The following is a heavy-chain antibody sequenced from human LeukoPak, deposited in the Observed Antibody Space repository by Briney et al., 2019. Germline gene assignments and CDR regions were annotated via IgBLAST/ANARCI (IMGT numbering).Heavy chain of an antibody. CDR1: GFTFTTCA. D-gene: IGHD6-13*01. J-gene: IGHJ4*02. CDR3: AKEPYSSSWPITFDY. CDR2: ISGSGGST. Sequence: GGSLRLSCAASGFTFTTCAMSWVRQAPGKGLEWVSGISGSGGSTYYADSVKGRFTLSRDNSKNTLYLQMNSLRAEDTAVYYCAKEPYSSSWPITFDYWGQGTLVTVSS. V-gene: IGHV3-23*01.